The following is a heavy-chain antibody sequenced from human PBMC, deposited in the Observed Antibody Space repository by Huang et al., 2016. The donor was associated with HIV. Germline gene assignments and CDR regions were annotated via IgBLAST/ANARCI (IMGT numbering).Heavy chain of an antibody. J-gene: IGHJ4*02. D-gene: IGHD6-19*01. Sequence: QLQLLESGAGLVKPSQTLSLTCGVSGASINDDNYAWSWVRQPPGKGLEWIGYIYGSAGTSYYNPSLKTRVTISVDISNNRFSLRLSSVTAADTAVYYCARTVAGLRHCDFWGLGTLVTVSS. CDR3: ARTVAGLRHCDF. V-gene: IGHV4-30-2*01. CDR1: GASINDDNYA. CDR2: IYGSAGTS.